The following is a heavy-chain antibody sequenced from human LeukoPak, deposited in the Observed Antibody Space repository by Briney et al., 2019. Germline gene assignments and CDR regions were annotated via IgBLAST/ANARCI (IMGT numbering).Heavy chain of an antibody. V-gene: IGHV3-74*01. D-gene: IGHD2-21*02. CDR1: GFTFSGYW. CDR3: ARGGVGGTVNY. Sequence: QPGGSLRLSCAASGFTFSGYWMHWVRQAPGKGLVWVSLINSDGSTTSHADSVKGRFTISRDNAKSTLYLQMNSLRAEDTAVYYCARGGVGGTVNYWGQGTLVTVSS. CDR2: INSDGSTT. J-gene: IGHJ4*02.